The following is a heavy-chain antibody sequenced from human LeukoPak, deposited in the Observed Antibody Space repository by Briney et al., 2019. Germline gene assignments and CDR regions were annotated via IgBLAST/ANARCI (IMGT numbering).Heavy chain of an antibody. CDR1: GFTFSKFA. CDR2: ISASGSSS. V-gene: IGHV3-23*01. J-gene: IGHJ4*02. Sequence: GGSLRLSCAASGFTFSKFAMNWVRQAPGKGLEWVSGISASGSSSYYADSVRGRFSISRDNSNNMLYLQMNSLRAEDTRVYYCVSASPAGDFWGQGTLVTVSP. CDR3: VSASPAGDF.